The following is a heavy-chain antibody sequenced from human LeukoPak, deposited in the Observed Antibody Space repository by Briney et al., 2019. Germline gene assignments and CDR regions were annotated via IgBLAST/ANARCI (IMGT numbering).Heavy chain of an antibody. CDR3: AKGDLGDPLY. D-gene: IGHD2-21*01. J-gene: IGHJ4*02. CDR2: ISSSSSYI. Sequence: GGSLRLSCAASGFTFSSYSMNWVRQAPGKGLEWVSSISSSSSYIYYADSVKGRFTISRDNSKNTLYLQMNSLRAEDTAVYYCAKGDLGDPLYWGQGTLVTVSS. V-gene: IGHV3-21*04. CDR1: GFTFSSYS.